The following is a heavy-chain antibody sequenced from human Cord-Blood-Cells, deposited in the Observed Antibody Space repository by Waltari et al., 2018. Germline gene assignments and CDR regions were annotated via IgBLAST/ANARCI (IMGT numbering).Heavy chain of an antibody. CDR1: GGSISRGDYY. Sequence: QVQLQESGPGLVKPSQTLSLTCTVSGGSISRGDYYWLWIRQPPGKGLEWIGYIYYSGSTYYNPSLKSRVTISVDTSKNQFSLKLSSVTAADTAVYYCARVGCSGGSCYYYYHYYMDVWGKGTTVTVSS. V-gene: IGHV4-30-4*08. CDR2: IYYSGST. D-gene: IGHD2-15*01. J-gene: IGHJ6*03. CDR3: ARVGCSGGSCYYYYHYYMDV.